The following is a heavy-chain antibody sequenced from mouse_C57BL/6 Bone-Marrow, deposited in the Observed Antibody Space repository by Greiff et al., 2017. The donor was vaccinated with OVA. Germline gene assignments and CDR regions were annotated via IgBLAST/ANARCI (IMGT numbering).Heavy chain of an antibody. J-gene: IGHJ1*03. CDR1: GYTFTGYW. Sequence: VKLVESGAELMKPGASVKLSCKATGYTFTGYWIEWVKQRPGHGLEWIGEILPGSGSTNYTEKFKSKATFTADTSSNTAYMQLSSLTTEDSAIYYWASGLRRYWYFDVWGTGTTVTVSS. CDR2: ILPGSGST. CDR3: ASGLRRYWYFDV. V-gene: IGHV1-9*01. D-gene: IGHD2-2*01.